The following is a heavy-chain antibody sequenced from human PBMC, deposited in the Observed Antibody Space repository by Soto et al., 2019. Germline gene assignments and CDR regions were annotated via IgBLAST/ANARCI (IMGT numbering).Heavy chain of an antibody. J-gene: IGHJ6*02. V-gene: IGHV2-70*01. CDR2: IDWDDDK. Sequence: SGPTLVDPTQTLTLTCTFSGFSLSTSGMCVSWIRQPPGKALEWLALIDWDDDKYYSTSLKTRLTISKDTSKNQVVLTMTNMDPVDTATYYCARIRGVTTGSYYYGMNVGGQGTTVTFSS. CDR3: ARIRGVTTGSYYYGMNV. D-gene: IGHD4-17*01. CDR1: GFSLSTSGMC.